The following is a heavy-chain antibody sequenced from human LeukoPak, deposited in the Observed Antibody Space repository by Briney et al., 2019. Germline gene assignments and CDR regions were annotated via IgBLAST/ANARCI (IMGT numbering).Heavy chain of an antibody. D-gene: IGHD2-2*01. CDR2: INTNTGNP. V-gene: IGHV7-4-1*02. Sequence: GASVKVSCKASGYTFTSYAMNWVRQAPGQGLEWMGWINTNTGNPTYAQGFTGRSVFSLDTSVSTAYLQISSLKAEDTAVYYCARTYCSSTSCLYYYYGMDVWGQGTTVTVSS. CDR3: ARTYCSSTSCLYYYYGMDV. CDR1: GYTFTSYA. J-gene: IGHJ6*02.